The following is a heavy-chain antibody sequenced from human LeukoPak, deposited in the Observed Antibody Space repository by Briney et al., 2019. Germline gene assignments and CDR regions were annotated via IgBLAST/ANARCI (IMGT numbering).Heavy chain of an antibody. V-gene: IGHV3-7*01. CDR2: IKQDGSHK. J-gene: IGHJ4*02. CDR1: GFTFSTYW. CDR3: VREEGY. Sequence: GGSLRLSCAASGFTFSTYWMYWVRQAPGKGLEWVANIKQDGSHKYYVDSVKGRFTISRDNAKNSQYLQMNSLRVEDTAVYYCVREEGYWGQGTLVTVSS.